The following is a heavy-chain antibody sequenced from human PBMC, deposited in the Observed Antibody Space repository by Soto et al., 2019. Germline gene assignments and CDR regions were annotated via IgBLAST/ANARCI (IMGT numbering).Heavy chain of an antibody. J-gene: IGHJ5*02. D-gene: IGHD2-15*01. Sequence: ASVKVSCKASGYTFTSYDINWVRQATGQGLEWMGWMNPNSGNTGYAQKFQGRVTMTRNTSISTAYMELSSLRSEDTAVYYCARGGEARYCSGGSCYSGWFDPWGQGTLVTV. CDR2: MNPNSGNT. V-gene: IGHV1-8*01. CDR1: GYTFTSYD. CDR3: ARGGEARYCSGGSCYSGWFDP.